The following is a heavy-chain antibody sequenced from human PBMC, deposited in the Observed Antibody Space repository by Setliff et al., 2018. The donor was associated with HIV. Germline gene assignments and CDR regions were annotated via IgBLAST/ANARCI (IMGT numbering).Heavy chain of an antibody. CDR1: GGSISSGSYF. CDR2: IYTSGDV. J-gene: IGHJ5*02. Sequence: PSETLSLTCTVSGGSISSGSYFWTWLRQPPGQGLEWIGYIYTSGDVSYNPSLKSRVTISMDMSKKQFSLKLASVTAADTAVYYCARDYYESSGYYGWRFDPWGQGTLVTSPQ. V-gene: IGHV4-61*01. CDR3: ARDYYESSGYYGWRFDP. D-gene: IGHD3-22*01.